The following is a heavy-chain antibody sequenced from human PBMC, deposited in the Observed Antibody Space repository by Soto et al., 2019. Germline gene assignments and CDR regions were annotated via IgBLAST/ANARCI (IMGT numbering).Heavy chain of an antibody. D-gene: IGHD6-13*01. CDR3: ASGASPWYPYFFDS. Sequence: QAQVVQSGAEVRKPGSSVKLSCKASEGTLNSYAIAWVRQAPGQGLEWMGGIIPYYNTLNYAQKFQDRVTITADDSTNTVYMELSSLRSDDTAVYFCASGASPWYPYFFDSWAQGTLVTVSS. CDR2: IIPYYNTL. CDR1: EGTLNSYA. V-gene: IGHV1-69*01. J-gene: IGHJ4*02.